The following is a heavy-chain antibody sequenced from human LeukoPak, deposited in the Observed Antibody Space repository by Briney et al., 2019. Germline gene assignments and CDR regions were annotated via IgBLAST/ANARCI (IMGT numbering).Heavy chain of an antibody. J-gene: IGHJ4*02. V-gene: IGHV4-59*13. Sequence: SETLSLTCTVSGGSISSYYWSWTRKPPGRGLEGMGYIYYSGSTNYNPSLKSRVTISVDTSKNQFSLKLSSVTAADTAVYYCASLGYCSSTSCFDYWGQGTLVTVSS. CDR1: GGSISSYY. CDR2: IYYSGST. D-gene: IGHD2-2*01. CDR3: ASLGYCSSTSCFDY.